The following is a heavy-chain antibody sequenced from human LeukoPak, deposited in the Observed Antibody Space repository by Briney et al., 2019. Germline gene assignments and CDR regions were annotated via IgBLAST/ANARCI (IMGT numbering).Heavy chain of an antibody. CDR2: VCHSGST. V-gene: IGHV4-38-2*02. CDR3: AVAEEWGRHY. J-gene: IGHJ4*02. D-gene: IGHD6-19*01. CDR1: GYSISSTYC. Sequence: SETLSLTCTVSGYSISSTYCWGWIRQPPGKGLEWIGRVCHSGSTNYNPSLKSRVTISVDKSKNQFSLKLSSVTAADTAVYYCAVAEEWGRHYWGQGTLVTVSS.